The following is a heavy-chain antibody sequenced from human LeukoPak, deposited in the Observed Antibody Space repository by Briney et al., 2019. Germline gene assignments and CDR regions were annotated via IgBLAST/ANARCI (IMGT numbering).Heavy chain of an antibody. CDR1: GFTFSSYW. V-gene: IGHV3-74*01. D-gene: IGHD6-13*01. J-gene: IGHJ4*02. CDR3: ARVGVFEAAAGQFDY. CDR2: INSGGSDT. Sequence: GGSLILSCAASGFTFSSYWMHWVRQAPGKGLVWVSRINSGGSDTTYADSVKGRFTISRDNAKNTLYLQMNSLRAEDTAVYYCARVGVFEAAAGQFDYWGQGTLVTVSS.